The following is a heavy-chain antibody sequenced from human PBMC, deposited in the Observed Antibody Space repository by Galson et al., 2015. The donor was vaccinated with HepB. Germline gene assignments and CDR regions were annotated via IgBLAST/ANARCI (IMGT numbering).Heavy chain of an antibody. CDR3: AKEGTPRASTTLDN. Sequence: SLRLSCAASGFTFSRYDMQWVRQAPDKGLDWVAVVSNDGTVYYFADSVKGRFTISRDNYKNMMSLQMNSLRPEDTAIYYCAKEGTPRASTTLDNWGQGTLVTVSS. D-gene: IGHD5/OR15-5a*01. CDR2: VSNDGTVY. V-gene: IGHV3-30*18. J-gene: IGHJ4*02. CDR1: GFTFSRYD.